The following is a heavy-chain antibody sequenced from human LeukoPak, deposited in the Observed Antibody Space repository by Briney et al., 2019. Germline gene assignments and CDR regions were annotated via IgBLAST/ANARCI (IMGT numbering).Heavy chain of an antibody. V-gene: IGHV1-18*01. D-gene: IGHD2-15*01. CDR3: ARDKPAAATTGFDY. Sequence: APVKVSCKASGYTFTSYGISWVRQAPGQGLEWMGWISAYNGNTNYAQKLQGRVTMTTDTSTSTAYMELRSLRSDDTAVYYCARDKPAAATTGFDYWGQGTLVTVSS. CDR2: ISAYNGNT. J-gene: IGHJ4*02. CDR1: GYTFTSYG.